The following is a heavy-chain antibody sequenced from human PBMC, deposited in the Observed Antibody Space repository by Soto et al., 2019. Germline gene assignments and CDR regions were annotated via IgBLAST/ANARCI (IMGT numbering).Heavy chain of an antibody. CDR1: GYTFTGYY. CDR3: ARGGRITIFGVAMNYYYYMDV. CDR2: INPNSGGT. Sequence: QVQLVQSGAEVKKPGASVKVSCKASGYTFTGYYMHWVRQAPGQGLEWMGWINPNSGGTNYAQKFQGWVTMTRDTSISTAYMELSRLRSDDTAVYYCARGGRITIFGVAMNYYYYMDVWGKGTTVTVSS. V-gene: IGHV1-2*04. D-gene: IGHD3-3*01. J-gene: IGHJ6*03.